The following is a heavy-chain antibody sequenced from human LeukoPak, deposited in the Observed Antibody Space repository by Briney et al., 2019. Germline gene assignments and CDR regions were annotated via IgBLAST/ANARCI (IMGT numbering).Heavy chain of an antibody. D-gene: IGHD2/OR15-2a*01. CDR3: ARDTHLSYNWFDP. CDR2: INPNSGGT. CDR1: GYTFTGYY. J-gene: IGHJ5*02. Sequence: ASVKVSCKASGYTFTGYYMHWVRQAPGQGLEWMGWINPNSGGTNYAQKFQGRVTMTRDTSISTAYMELNSLISDDTAVYYCARDTHLSYNWFDPWGQGTLVTVSS. V-gene: IGHV1-2*02.